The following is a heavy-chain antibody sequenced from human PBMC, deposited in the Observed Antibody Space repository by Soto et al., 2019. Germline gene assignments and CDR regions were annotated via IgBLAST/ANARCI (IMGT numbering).Heavy chain of an antibody. CDR1: GFTFNTYA. V-gene: IGHV3-23*01. CDR3: VKDSRTGTFDY. D-gene: IGHD1-7*01. J-gene: IGHJ4*02. Sequence: PGGSLRLSCAASGFTFNTYAMSWVRQAPGKGLEWVSGISDTGESTYYADFVKGRFTISRDNSKNTLYLQMSSLRAEDTAVYYCVKDSRTGTFDYWGQGTLVTVSS. CDR2: ISDTGEST.